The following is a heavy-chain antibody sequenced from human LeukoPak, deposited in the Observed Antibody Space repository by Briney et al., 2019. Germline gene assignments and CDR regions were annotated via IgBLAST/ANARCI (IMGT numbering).Heavy chain of an antibody. Sequence: GGSLRLSCAASGFTFSNCGMSWVRQTPGRGWEWVSAISGSGDSTYYADSVKGRFTISRDNYKNTLYLQMNSLRAEDTAVYYCASHYGSGSWNWLDPWGQGTLVTVSS. J-gene: IGHJ5*02. V-gene: IGHV3-23*01. D-gene: IGHD3-10*01. CDR3: ASHYGSGSWNWLDP. CDR2: ISGSGDST. CDR1: GFTFSNCG.